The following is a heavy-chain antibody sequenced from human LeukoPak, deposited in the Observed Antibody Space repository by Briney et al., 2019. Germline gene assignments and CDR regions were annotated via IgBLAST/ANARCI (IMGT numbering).Heavy chain of an antibody. J-gene: IGHJ4*02. CDR3: ATVQRVMDTAFDY. CDR2: FDPEYGET. D-gene: IGHD5-18*01. V-gene: IGHV1-24*01. CDR1: GYTLTELS. Sequence: ASVKVSCKVSGYTLTELSLHWVRQAPAKGHEWVGGFDPEYGETIYAQKFQGRVTMTEDTSTDTAYMELSSLRSEDTAVYYCATVQRVMDTAFDYWGQGTLVTVSS.